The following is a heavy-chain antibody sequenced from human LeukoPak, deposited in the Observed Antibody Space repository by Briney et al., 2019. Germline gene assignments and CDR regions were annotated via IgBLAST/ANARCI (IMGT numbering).Heavy chain of an antibody. CDR1: GFTFSSSE. J-gene: IGHJ5*02. V-gene: IGHV3-48*03. CDR3: ARGWFDT. CDR2: ISSSGSII. Sequence: AGGSLRLSCAASGFTFSSSEMNWVRHAPAKGLEWVSYISSSGSIIYSADSVKGRFTISRDNAKNSLYLQMNSLRAEDTAVYYFARGWFDTWGQGTLVIVSS.